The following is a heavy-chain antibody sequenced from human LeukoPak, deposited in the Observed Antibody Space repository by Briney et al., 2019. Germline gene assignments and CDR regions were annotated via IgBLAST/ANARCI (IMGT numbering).Heavy chain of an antibody. CDR3: AKGRGYSYGYGAFDI. J-gene: IGHJ3*02. Sequence: PGGSLRLSCAASGFTFDDYAMHWVRQAPGKGLEWVSGISWNSGSIGYADSVKGRFTISRDNAKNSLYLQMNSLRAEDTALYYCAKGRGYSYGYGAFDIWGQGTMVTVSS. D-gene: IGHD5-18*01. CDR1: GFTFDDYA. V-gene: IGHV3-9*01. CDR2: ISWNSGSI.